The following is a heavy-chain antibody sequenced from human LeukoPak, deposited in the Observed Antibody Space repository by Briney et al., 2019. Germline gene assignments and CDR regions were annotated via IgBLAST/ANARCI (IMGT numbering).Heavy chain of an antibody. CDR2: ISSSGSTI. CDR3: ARDRYRSSWYYFDY. J-gene: IGHJ4*02. CDR1: GFTFSNYY. V-gene: IGHV3-11*01. D-gene: IGHD6-13*01. Sequence: GGSLRLSCAASGFTFSNYYMSWIRQAPGKGPEWVSYISSSGSTIYYADSVKGRFTISRDNAKNSLYLQMNSLRAEDTAVYYCARDRYRSSWYYFDYWGQGTLVTVSS.